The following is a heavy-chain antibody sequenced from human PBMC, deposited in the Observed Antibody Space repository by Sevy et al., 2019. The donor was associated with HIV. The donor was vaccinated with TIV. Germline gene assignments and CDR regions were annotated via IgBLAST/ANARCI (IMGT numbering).Heavy chain of an antibody. CDR3: AREVPRYFDL. V-gene: IGHV3-21*01. D-gene: IGHD1-1*01. CDR1: GFTFSSYS. CDR2: ISSSSSYI. J-gene: IGHJ2*01. Sequence: GGSLRLSCAASGFTFSSYSMNWVRQAPGKGLEWVSSISSSSSYIYYADSVKGRFTISRDNAKNSLYLQTNSLRAEDTAVYYCAREVPRYFDLWGRGTLVTVSS.